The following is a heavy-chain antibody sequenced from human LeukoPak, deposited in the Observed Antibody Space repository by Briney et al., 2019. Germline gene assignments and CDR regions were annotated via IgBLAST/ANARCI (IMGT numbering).Heavy chain of an antibody. J-gene: IGHJ2*01. V-gene: IGHV3-53*01. D-gene: IGHD3-3*02. CDR1: GFTVATNY. Sequence: PGGSLTLSCTASGFTVATNYMNWVRQPPGKRLEWVSILYSGADTYYADSVKGRFVVSRDSSKNMLFLHMNALRPEDTAVYYCARIGDHFHWYLDLWGRGTLVTVSS. CDR3: ARIGDHFHWYLDL. CDR2: LYSGADT.